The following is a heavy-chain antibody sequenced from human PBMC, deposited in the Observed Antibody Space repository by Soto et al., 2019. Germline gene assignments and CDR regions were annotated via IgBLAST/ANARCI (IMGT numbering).Heavy chain of an antibody. V-gene: IGHV3-23*01. CDR3: AKDPREGLRHYYGSGSWGY. CDR1: GFTFSSYA. J-gene: IGHJ4*02. CDR2: ISGSGGST. D-gene: IGHD3-10*01. Sequence: EVQLLESGGGLVQPGGSLRLSSAASGFTFSSYAMSWVRQAPGKGLEWVSAISGSGGSTYYADSVKGRFTISRDNSKNTLYLQMNSLRAEDTAVYYCAKDPREGLRHYYGSGSWGYWGQGTLVTVSS.